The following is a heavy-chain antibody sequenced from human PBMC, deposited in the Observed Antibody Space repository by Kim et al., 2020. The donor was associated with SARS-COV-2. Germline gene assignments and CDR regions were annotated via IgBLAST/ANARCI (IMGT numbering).Heavy chain of an antibody. CDR3: AKVPSTVVTPAFDY. V-gene: IGHV3-23*01. J-gene: IGHJ4*02. Sequence: GGSLRLSCVASGFTFRTSAMYWVRQAPGEGLEWISAIDAGGSNTYYADSVRGRFTISRDNPKNTLYLQMSSLTADDTAVYYCAKVPSTVVTPAFDYWGQG. CDR2: IDAGGSNT. D-gene: IGHD4-17*01. CDR1: GFTFRTSA.